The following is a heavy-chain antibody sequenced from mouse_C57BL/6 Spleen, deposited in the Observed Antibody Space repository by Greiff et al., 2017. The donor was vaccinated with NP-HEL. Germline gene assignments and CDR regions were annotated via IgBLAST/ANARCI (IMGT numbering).Heavy chain of an antibody. J-gene: IGHJ2*01. D-gene: IGHD1-1*01. CDR2: IHPNSGST. Sequence: QVQLQQPGAELVKPGASVKLSCKASGYTFTSYWMHWVKQRPGQGLEWIGMIHPNSGSTNYNEKFKSKATLTVDNSSSTAYMQLSSLTSEDSAVYYCARGGTTVALDYWGQGTTLTVSS. CDR1: GYTFTSYW. CDR3: ARGGTTVALDY. V-gene: IGHV1-64*01.